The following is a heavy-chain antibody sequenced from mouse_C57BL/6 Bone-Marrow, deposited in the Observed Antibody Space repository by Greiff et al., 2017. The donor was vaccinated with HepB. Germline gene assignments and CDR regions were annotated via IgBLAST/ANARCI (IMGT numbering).Heavy chain of an antibody. J-gene: IGHJ2*01. CDR2: INPGSGGT. V-gene: IGHV1-54*01. Sequence: VQLQQSGAELVRPGTSVKVSCKASGYAFTNYLIEWVKQRPGQGLEWIGVINPGSGGTKYNEKFKGKATLTADKSSSTAYMQLSSLTSEDSAVYFCARSANFDYWGQGTTLTVSS. CDR3: ARSANFDY. CDR1: GYAFTNYL.